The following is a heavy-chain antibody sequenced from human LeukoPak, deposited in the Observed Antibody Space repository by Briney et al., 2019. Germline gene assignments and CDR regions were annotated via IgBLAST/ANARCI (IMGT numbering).Heavy chain of an antibody. Sequence: GGSLRLSCAASGFTFSSYGMHWVRQAPGKRLEWVAVIWYDGSKKYYAVSVKGRFTISRDSSKNTLYLQMNSLRAEDTAVYYCARRDGDNDRGFDYWGQGTLVTVSS. CDR1: GFTFSSYG. J-gene: IGHJ4*02. D-gene: IGHD4-23*01. CDR3: ARRDGDNDRGFDY. CDR2: IWYDGSKK. V-gene: IGHV3-33*01.